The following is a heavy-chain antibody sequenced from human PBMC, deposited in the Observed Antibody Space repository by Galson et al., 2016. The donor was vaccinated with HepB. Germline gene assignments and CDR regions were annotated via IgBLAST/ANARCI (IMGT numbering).Heavy chain of an antibody. V-gene: IGHV4-39*01. CDR1: GDSISSSSNF. CDR3: ASGWSSSSAVIDY. CDR2: IYDTGST. D-gene: IGHD3-3*01. J-gene: IGHJ4*02. Sequence: SETLSLTCTVSGDSISSSSNFWAWIRQPPGKGLEWIGTIYDTGSTDYSSSLKSRVTISVDTSKNQFSLKLSSVTAADTAVYYCASGWSSSSAVIDYWGQGTLVAVSS.